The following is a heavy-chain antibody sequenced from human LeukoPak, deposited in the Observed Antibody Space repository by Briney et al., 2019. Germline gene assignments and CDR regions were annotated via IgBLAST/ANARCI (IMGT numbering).Heavy chain of an antibody. CDR1: GFTFSSYG. Sequence: GRSLRLSCAASGFTFSSYGMHWVRQAPGKGLEWVAIIWYDGSNKYYADSVKGRFTISRDNSKNTLYPQMNSLRAEDTAVYYCARDSYGLDYWGQGTLVTVSS. CDR3: ARDSYGLDY. CDR2: IWYDGSNK. D-gene: IGHD5-18*01. J-gene: IGHJ4*02. V-gene: IGHV3-33*01.